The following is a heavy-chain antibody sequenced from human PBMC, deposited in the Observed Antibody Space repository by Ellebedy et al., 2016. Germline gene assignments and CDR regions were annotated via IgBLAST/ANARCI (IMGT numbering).Heavy chain of an antibody. V-gene: IGHV3-66*01. Sequence: GGSLRLXCAASGFTVRSNYMSWVRQAPGKGLEWVSIIYSDGGTYYADSVKGRFTISRDNSKNTVYLQMNSLRDEDTAVYYCARENYKSCDYWGQGTLVTVSS. CDR3: ARENYKSCDY. J-gene: IGHJ4*01. CDR2: IYSDGGT. D-gene: IGHD1-7*01. CDR1: GFTVRSNY.